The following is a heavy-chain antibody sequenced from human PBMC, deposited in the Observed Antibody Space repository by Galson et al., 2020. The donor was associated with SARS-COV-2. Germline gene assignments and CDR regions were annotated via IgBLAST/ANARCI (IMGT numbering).Heavy chain of an antibody. CDR2: IYHSGRT. D-gene: IGHD3-10*01. J-gene: IGHJ6*02. V-gene: IGHV4-30-2*01. CDR1: GGSISSGGYS. CDR3: ARALITMVRDNYGMDV. Sequence: ASETLSLTCAVSGGSISSGGYSWSWIRQPPGKGLEWIGYIYHSGRTYYNPSLKSRVTISVDRSKNQFSLKLSSVTAADTAVYYCARALITMVRDNYGMDVWGQGTTVTVSS.